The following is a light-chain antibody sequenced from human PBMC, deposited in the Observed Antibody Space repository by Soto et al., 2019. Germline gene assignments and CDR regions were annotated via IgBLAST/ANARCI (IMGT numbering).Light chain of an antibody. Sequence: ELVLTQSPGTLSLSPGYRATLSCRASHSVNSNYLAWYQQTPGQAPRLLMYETSSRATGIPDRFNGGGSGKDFTLTISRLEPEEFAVYYCQRYGSSPRYIFGQGTKVDIK. V-gene: IGKV3-20*01. CDR2: ETS. CDR1: HSVNSNY. J-gene: IGKJ2*01. CDR3: QRYGSSPRYI.